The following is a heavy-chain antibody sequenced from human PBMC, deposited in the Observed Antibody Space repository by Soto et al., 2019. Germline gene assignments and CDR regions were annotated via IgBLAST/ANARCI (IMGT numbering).Heavy chain of an antibody. CDR3: ARVSFDHFVHWFDP. CDR2: TYFRSKWYN. J-gene: IGHJ5*02. CDR1: GDSVSSKTAA. V-gene: IGHV6-1*01. D-gene: IGHD3-9*01. Sequence: SQTLSLTCAISGDSVSSKTAAWNWVRQSPSRGLEWLGRTYFRSKWYNDYAISVKSRITINPDTSKNQFSLLLNSVTPEDTAVYYCARVSFDHFVHWFDPWGQGTLVIVSS.